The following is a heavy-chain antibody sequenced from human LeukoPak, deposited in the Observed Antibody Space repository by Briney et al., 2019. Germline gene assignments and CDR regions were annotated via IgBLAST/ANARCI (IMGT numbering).Heavy chain of an antibody. V-gene: IGHV4-39*01. CDR2: ICYSGST. J-gene: IGHJ4*02. Sequence: SETLSLTCTVSGGSISSSSYYWGWIRQPPGKGLEWIGSICYSGSTYYNPSLKSRVTISVDTSKNQFSLKLSSVTAADTAVYYCARGRYYDYVWGSYRPSFFDYWGQGTLVTVSS. D-gene: IGHD3-16*02. CDR3: ARGRYYDYVWGSYRPSFFDY. CDR1: GGSISSSSYY.